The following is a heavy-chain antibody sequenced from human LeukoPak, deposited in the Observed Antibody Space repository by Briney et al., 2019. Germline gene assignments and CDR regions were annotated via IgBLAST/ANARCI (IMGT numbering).Heavy chain of an antibody. V-gene: IGHV1-2*02. D-gene: IGHD3-10*02. CDR3: ARGVFGESLES. Sequence: ASVKASCKASGHTFTGYYVYWVRQAPGQGLEWMGWMNPNVGGANFPQKFQGRVTVTSDPAISAAYMELRRLRSDDTAVYYCARGVFGESLESWGQGTLVTVSS. CDR1: GHTFTGYY. J-gene: IGHJ4*02. CDR2: MNPNVGGA.